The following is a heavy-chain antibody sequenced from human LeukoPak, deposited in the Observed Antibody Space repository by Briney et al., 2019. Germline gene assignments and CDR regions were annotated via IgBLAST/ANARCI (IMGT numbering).Heavy chain of an antibody. Sequence: GGSLRLSCAASGFNFSPYGMSWIRQAPGKWLEWVAGISGSGSDTYYADSVKGRFTISRDNFKNTVDLQMNSLRADDTAVYYCAKLGTYFYFDFWGRGTLVTVSS. CDR2: ISGSGSDT. CDR1: GFNFSPYG. CDR3: AKLGTYFYFDF. V-gene: IGHV3-23*01. J-gene: IGHJ2*01. D-gene: IGHD7-27*01.